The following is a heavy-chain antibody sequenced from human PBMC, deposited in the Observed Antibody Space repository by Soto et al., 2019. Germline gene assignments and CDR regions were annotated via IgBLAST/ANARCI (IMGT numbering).Heavy chain of an antibody. CDR2: ISSNSAYI. Sequence: GGSLRLSCAASGFTFRSFTMNWVRQAPGKGLEWVSTISSNSAYIYYADSVKGRFTISRDNSKNTLFLQINNLRAGDTAVYYCAKKSGVGATWYFDYCGQGTLVTVS. V-gene: IGHV3-23*01. J-gene: IGHJ4*02. CDR3: AKKSGVGATWYFDY. D-gene: IGHD1-26*01. CDR1: GFTFRSFT.